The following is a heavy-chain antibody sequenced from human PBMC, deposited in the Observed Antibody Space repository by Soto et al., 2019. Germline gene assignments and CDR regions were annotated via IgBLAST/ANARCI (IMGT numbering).Heavy chain of an antibody. CDR1: GGTFSSYA. Sequence: QVQLVQSGAEVKKPGSSVKVSCKASGGTFSSYAISWVRQAPGQGLEWMGGIIPISDTTNYAQKFQGRVTITADESTSPAYMELSSLRSEDTAVYYCTRSQGSSTSLEISYSYGYGVDVWGQGTRVTVSS. V-gene: IGHV1-69*01. J-gene: IGHJ6*02. D-gene: IGHD2-2*01. CDR2: IIPISDTT. CDR3: TRSQGSSTSLEISYSYGYGVDV.